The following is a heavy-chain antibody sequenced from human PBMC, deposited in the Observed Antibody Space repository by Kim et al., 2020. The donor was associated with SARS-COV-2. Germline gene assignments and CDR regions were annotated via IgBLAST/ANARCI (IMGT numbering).Heavy chain of an antibody. CDR2: ISYRGST. CDR3: ARLPGGSAYYGSHYYYGLDV. J-gene: IGHJ6*02. V-gene: IGHV4-59*01. Sequence: SETLSLTCTVSGGSISGYYWSWIRQSPGKGLEWIGYISYRGSTKYSPSLKSRVTISVDTSKNQFSLRLSSVTAADTAMYYCARLPGGSAYYGSHYYYGLDVWGQGTTVTVSS. D-gene: IGHD3-3*01. CDR1: GGSISGYY.